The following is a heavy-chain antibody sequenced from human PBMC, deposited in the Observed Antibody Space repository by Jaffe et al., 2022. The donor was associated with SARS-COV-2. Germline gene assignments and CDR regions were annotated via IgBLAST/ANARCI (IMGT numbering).Heavy chain of an antibody. CDR2: ISYDGSNK. J-gene: IGHJ4*02. V-gene: IGHV3-30-3*01. Sequence: QVQLVESGGGVVQPGRSLRLSCAASGFTFSSYAMHWVRQAPGKGLEWVAVISYDGSNKYYADSVKGRFTISRDNSKNTLYLQMNSLRAEDTAVYYCARTDYDIVTDYFDYWGQGTLVTVSS. D-gene: IGHD3-9*01. CDR3: ARTDYDIVTDYFDY. CDR1: GFTFSSYA.